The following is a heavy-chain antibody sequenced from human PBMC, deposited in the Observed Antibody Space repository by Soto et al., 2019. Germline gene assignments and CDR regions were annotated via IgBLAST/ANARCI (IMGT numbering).Heavy chain of an antibody. V-gene: IGHV4-31*03. CDR3: AGAVNDYGSRGYRTSYFDY. CDR2: IESSGST. Sequence: SETLSLTCTVSGASISSGVYYWTWIRQHPGKGLEWIGYIESSGSTFFNPSLKSRVAMSVDPSKSHFSLNLNSVTAADTAIYYCAGAVNDYGSRGYRTSYFDYWGHGTLVTVSS. CDR1: GASISSGVYY. D-gene: IGHD4-17*01. J-gene: IGHJ4*01.